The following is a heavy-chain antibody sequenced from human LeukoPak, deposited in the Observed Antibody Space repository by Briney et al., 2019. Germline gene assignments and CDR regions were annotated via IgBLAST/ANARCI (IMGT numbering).Heavy chain of an antibody. V-gene: IGHV1-2*02. CDR3: ARIGYCSGGSCYPSVTAFDI. CDR1: GYTFTGFY. J-gene: IGHJ3*02. CDR2: INPNSGGT. Sequence: GASVKVSCKASGYTFTGFYMHWVRQAPGQGLEWMGWINPNSGGTNYAQKFQGRVTMTRDTSISTAYMDLSRLRSDDTAVYSCARIGYCSGGSCYPSVTAFDIWGQGTMVTVSS. D-gene: IGHD2-15*01.